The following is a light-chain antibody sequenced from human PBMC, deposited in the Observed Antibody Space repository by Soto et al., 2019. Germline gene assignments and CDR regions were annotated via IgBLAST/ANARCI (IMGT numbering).Light chain of an antibody. Sequence: DIQMTQSPSTLSASVGDRVTITCRASQSINIWLAWYQQKPGKAPKLLIYDASTRATAIPARFSGSGSGTEFTLTISSLQSEDFAVYFCQQYDNWPYTFGQGTKLEIK. CDR1: QSINIW. J-gene: IGKJ2*01. CDR3: QQYDNWPYT. CDR2: DAS. V-gene: IGKV1-5*01.